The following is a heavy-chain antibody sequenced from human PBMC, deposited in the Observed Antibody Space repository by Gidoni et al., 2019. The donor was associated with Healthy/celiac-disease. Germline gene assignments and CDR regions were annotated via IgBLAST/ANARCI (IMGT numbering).Heavy chain of an antibody. CDR3: AREAPAFGVVIIGYFDY. Sequence: EVQLVESGGGLVQPGGSLRLSCAASGFTFSSYWMSWVRQAPGKGLEWVANIKQDGSEKYYVDSVKGRFTISRDNAKNSLYLQMNSLRAEDTAVYYCAREAPAFGVVIIGYFDYWGQGTLVTVSS. J-gene: IGHJ4*02. V-gene: IGHV3-7*03. D-gene: IGHD3-3*01. CDR2: IKQDGSEK. CDR1: GFTFSSYW.